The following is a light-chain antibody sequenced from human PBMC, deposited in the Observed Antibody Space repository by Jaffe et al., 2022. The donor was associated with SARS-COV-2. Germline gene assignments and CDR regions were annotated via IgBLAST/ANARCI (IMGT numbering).Light chain of an antibody. CDR2: DVS. V-gene: IGKV3-15*01. J-gene: IGKJ1*01. CDR1: QSVSSN. Sequence: EIVMTQSPATLSVSPGERATLSCRASQSVSSNLAWYQQKPGQAPRLLIYDVSTRATGVPARFSGSGSETEFTLTISSLQSEDFAVYYCQQYDTWPPWTFGRGTKVEIK. CDR3: QQYDTWPPWT.